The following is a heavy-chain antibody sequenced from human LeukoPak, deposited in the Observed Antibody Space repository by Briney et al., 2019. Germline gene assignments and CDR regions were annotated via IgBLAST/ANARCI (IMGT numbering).Heavy chain of an antibody. V-gene: IGHV3-23*01. CDR2: ISGSGGST. CDR3: AKGINLRYFDWLLFY. Sequence: HAGGSLRLSCAASGYTFSHSGLHWVRQAPGKGLEWVSAISGSGGSTYYADSVKGRFTISRDNSKNTLYLQMNSLRAEDTAVYYCAKGINLRYFDWLLFYWGQGTLVTVSS. CDR1: GYTFSHSG. J-gene: IGHJ4*02. D-gene: IGHD3-9*01.